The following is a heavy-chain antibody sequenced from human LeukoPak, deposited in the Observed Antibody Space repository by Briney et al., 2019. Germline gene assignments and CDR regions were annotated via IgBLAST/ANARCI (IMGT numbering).Heavy chain of an antibody. Sequence: GGSLRLSCAASGFTVSSNYMSWVRQTPGKGLEWVSVIYSGGSTYYADSVKGRFTISRDNSKNTLYLQMNSLRAEDTAVYYCARDSNGMVRGEDWGQGTLVTVSS. V-gene: IGHV3-53*01. CDR2: IYSGGST. D-gene: IGHD3-10*01. CDR1: GFTVSSNY. J-gene: IGHJ4*02. CDR3: ARDSNGMVRGED.